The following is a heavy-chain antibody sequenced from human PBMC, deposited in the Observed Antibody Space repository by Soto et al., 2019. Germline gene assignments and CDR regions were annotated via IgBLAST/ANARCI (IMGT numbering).Heavy chain of an antibody. V-gene: IGHV3-23*01. CDR1: GFTFSSYA. CDR3: AKPVWSGYPLAGFYFDY. J-gene: IGHJ4*02. Sequence: GGSLRLSCAASGFTFSSYAMSWVRQAPGKGLEWVSAISGSSGSTYYADSVKGRFTISRDNSKNTLYLQMNSLRAEDTALYYCAKPVWSGYPLAGFYFDYWGQGTLVTVSS. CDR2: ISGSSGST. D-gene: IGHD3-3*01.